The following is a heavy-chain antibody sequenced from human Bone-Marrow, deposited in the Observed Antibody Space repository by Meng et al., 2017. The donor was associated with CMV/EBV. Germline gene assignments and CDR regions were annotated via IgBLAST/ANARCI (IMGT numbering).Heavy chain of an antibody. V-gene: IGHV1-2*02. CDR1: AYTFTGYY. J-gene: IGHJ4*02. CDR2: VNPNNGDT. D-gene: IGHD2-2*01. Sequence: QVQLLQSGAEVKKPGASVKVPCKASAYTFTGYYIHWVRQAPGQGLEWMGWVNPNNGDTSYAQNFQGRVTMTRDTSITTAYMKLSRLRSDDTAVYYCARAHCSSTSCLIDYWGQGTLVTVSS. CDR3: ARAHCSSTSCLIDY.